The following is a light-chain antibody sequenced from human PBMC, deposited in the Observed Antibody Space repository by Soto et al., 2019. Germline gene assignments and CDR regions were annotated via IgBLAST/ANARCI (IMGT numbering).Light chain of an antibody. CDR1: SSDVGGYNE. V-gene: IGLV2-14*03. J-gene: IGLJ2*01. CDR3: SSHAAGSTLI. CDR2: DVS. Sequence: QSVLTQPASVSGSPGQSTTISCTGTSSDVGGYNEVSWYQQRPGKAPKLMIYDVSNRPSGVSNRFSGSKSSNTASLTISGPRAEDEAYYYCSSHAAGSTLIFGGGTKLTVL.